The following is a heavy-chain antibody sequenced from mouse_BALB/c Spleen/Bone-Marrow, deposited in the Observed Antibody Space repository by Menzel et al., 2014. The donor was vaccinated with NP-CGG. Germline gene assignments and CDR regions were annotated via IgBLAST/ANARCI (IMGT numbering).Heavy chain of an antibody. CDR2: IYPGNSGT. CDR1: GYSFTSYW. J-gene: IGHJ2*03. CDR3: TRSITTAVEFDY. D-gene: IGHD1-1*01. V-gene: IGHV1-5*01. Sequence: VQLQQSGTVLARPGASVKMSCKASGYSFTSYWMYWIKQRPGQGLEWIGAIYPGNSGTIYNQNFKGKAKLTAVTSAGTAYMELSSLTNEDSAVYYCTRSITTAVEFDYCGQGTSLTVSS.